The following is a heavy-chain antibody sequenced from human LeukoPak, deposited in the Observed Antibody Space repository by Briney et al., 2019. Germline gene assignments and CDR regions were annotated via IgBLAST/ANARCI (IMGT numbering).Heavy chain of an antibody. V-gene: IGHV4-39*01. CDR3: AGSMVRGVMGFDP. D-gene: IGHD3-10*01. CDR1: GGSISSSSYY. CDR2: IYYSGST. Sequence: SETLSLTCTVSGGSISSSSYYWGWIRQPPGKWLEWIGSIYYSGSTYYNPSLKSRVTISVDTSKNQFSLKLSSVIAADTAVYYCAGSMVRGVMGFDPWGQGTLVTVSS. J-gene: IGHJ5*02.